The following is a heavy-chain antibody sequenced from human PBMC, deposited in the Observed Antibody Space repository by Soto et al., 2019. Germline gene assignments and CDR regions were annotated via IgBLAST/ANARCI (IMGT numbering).Heavy chain of an antibody. V-gene: IGHV4-34*01. J-gene: IGHJ4*02. Sequence: SETLSLTCAVYGGSFSGYYWSWIRQPPGKRLEWIGEINHSGSTNYNPSLKSRVTISVDTSKNQFSLKLSSVTAADTAVYYCARGHPSLYDFWSGYYTGRFDSWGQGTLVTVSS. D-gene: IGHD3-3*01. CDR2: INHSGST. CDR3: ARGHPSLYDFWSGYYTGRFDS. CDR1: GGSFSGYY.